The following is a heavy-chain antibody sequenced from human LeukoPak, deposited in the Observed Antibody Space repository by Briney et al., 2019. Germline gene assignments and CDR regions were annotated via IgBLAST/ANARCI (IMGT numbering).Heavy chain of an antibody. J-gene: IGHJ4*02. CDR3: ARLEWLRMRAFDY. CDR2: IKQDGSDK. D-gene: IGHD5-12*01. V-gene: IGHV3-7*04. CDR1: GFTFSSYW. Sequence: PGGSLRLSCAASGFTFSSYWMIWVRQAPGRGLEWVANIKQDGSDKYYADSVKGRFTISRGNAKNSLYLQMNSLRAEDTAVYYCARLEWLRMRAFDYWGQGTLVTVSS.